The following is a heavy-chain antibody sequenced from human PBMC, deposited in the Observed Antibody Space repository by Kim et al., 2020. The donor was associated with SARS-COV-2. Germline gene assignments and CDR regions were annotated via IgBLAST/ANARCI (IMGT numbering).Heavy chain of an antibody. Sequence: SETLSLTCTVSGGSISSGTHFWNWIRQHPGKGLEWIGYSYYSGNTYYNPSLKSRVIISIETSKNRFSLSLSSVTAADTAVYYCAVGAFWSTDTFYIWGQG. D-gene: IGHD3-10*01. CDR2: SYYSGNT. CDR1: GGSISSGTHF. V-gene: IGHV4-31*03. J-gene: IGHJ3*02. CDR3: AVGAFWSTDTFYI.